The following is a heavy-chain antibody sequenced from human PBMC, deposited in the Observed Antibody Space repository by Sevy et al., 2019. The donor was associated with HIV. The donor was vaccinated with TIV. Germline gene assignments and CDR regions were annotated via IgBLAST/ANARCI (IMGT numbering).Heavy chain of an antibody. D-gene: IGHD2-2*01. V-gene: IGHV3-30*02. CDR3: AKDHRGCSSTSGPKPGYYYYGMDV. Sequence: GGSLRLSCAASGFTFSSYGMHWVRQAPGKGLEWVAFIRYDGSNKYYADSVKGRFTISRDNSKNTLYLQMNSLRAEDTAVYYCAKDHRGCSSTSGPKPGYYYYGMDVWGQGTTVTVSS. CDR2: IRYDGSNK. CDR1: GFTFSSYG. J-gene: IGHJ6*02.